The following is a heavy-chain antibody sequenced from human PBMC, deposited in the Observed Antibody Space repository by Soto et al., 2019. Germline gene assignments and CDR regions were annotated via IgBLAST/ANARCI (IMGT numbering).Heavy chain of an antibody. J-gene: IGHJ4*02. D-gene: IGHD1-1*01. CDR3: AHRISWYNWQGGYFDY. Sequence: QITLKESGPTRVKPTQTLTLTCTFFGFSLTYRRRGVGWISQPPGWVLEWLVFIYWDDDKRYSLSLKSRLPISKDTSGHQVGLTMNNMDPVYTYTYYCAHRISWYNWQGGYFDYWGQGALVTVSS. CDR1: GFSLTYRRRG. V-gene: IGHV2-5*02. CDR2: IYWDDDK.